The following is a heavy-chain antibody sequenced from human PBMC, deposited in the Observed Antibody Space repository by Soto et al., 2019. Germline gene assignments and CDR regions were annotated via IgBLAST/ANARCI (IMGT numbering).Heavy chain of an antibody. CDR2: IWCDGSNK. V-gene: IGHV3-33*01. J-gene: IGHJ4*02. CDR3: ASFTMVRGVFDY. CDR1: GFTCSSYG. D-gene: IGHD3-10*01. Sequence: QVQLVESGGGVVQPGRSLRLSCAASGFTCSSYGMHWVRQAPGKGLEWVAVIWCDGSNKYYADSWKGRFTISRDNSKNTLDLQMNSLRAEDPAVYYCASFTMVRGVFDYWGQGALVTVSS.